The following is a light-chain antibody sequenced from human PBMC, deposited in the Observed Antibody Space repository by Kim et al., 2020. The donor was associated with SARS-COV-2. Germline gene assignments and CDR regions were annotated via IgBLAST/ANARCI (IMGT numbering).Light chain of an antibody. V-gene: IGLV3-19*01. CDR1: SLRGFY. Sequence: VALGQTVTMTCQGDSLRGFYAVWYQQKPGQAPVLVIYAKNSRPSGIPDRFSGSTSGTTGSLTITGAQAEDEAVYYRNSRDTSGNLLFGGGTQLTVL. CDR2: AKN. J-gene: IGLJ2*01. CDR3: NSRDTSGNLL.